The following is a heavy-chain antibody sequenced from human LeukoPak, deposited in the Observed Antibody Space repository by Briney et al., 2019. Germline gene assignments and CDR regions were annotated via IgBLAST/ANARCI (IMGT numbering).Heavy chain of an antibody. CDR1: DFIFSTNW. CDR3: ARDASSGTYFSYAFDV. CDR2: IKQDGSEV. Sequence: PGGSLILSCAASDFIFSTNWMSWVRQAPGKGLEWVANIKQDGSEVYYVDSVKGRFTISRDKAKNSLYLQMNTLRAEDTAIYYCARDASSGTYFSYAFDVWGRGTMVTVSS. J-gene: IGHJ3*01. V-gene: IGHV3-7*01. D-gene: IGHD1-26*01.